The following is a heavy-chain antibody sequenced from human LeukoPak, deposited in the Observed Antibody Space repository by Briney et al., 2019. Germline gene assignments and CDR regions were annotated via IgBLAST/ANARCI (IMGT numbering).Heavy chain of an antibody. V-gene: IGHV3-30*18. CDR2: ISYDGSNK. J-gene: IGHJ4*02. Sequence: GGSLRLSCAASGFTFSSYAMSWVRQAPGKGLEWVAVISYDGSNKYYADSVKGRFTISRDNSKNTLYLQVNSLRAEDTAMYYCAKDSRGSGWYVADYWGQGTLVTVSS. CDR3: AKDSRGSGWYVADY. D-gene: IGHD6-13*01. CDR1: GFTFSSYA.